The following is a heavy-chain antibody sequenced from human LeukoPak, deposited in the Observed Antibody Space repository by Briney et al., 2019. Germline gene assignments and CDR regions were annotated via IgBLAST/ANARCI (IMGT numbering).Heavy chain of an antibody. D-gene: IGHD1-26*01. CDR3: ASDASGSYSSGY. V-gene: IGHV4-38-2*02. J-gene: IGHJ4*02. CDR1: GYSISSGYY. CDR2: IYHSGST. Sequence: SETLSLTCTVSGYSISSGYYWGWIRQPPGKGLEWIGSIYHSGSTYYNPSLKSRVTISVDTSKNQFSLKLSSVTAADTAVYYCASDASGSYSSGYWGQGTLVTVSS.